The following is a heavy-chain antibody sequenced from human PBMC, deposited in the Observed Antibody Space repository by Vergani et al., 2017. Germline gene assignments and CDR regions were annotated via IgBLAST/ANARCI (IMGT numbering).Heavy chain of an antibody. CDR1: VGTFSRTT. CDR2: IIPIFGTT. V-gene: IGHV1-69*13. CDR3: ARSIGYYSYYFDF. J-gene: IGHJ4*02. Sequence: QGQLAQSGAEVKKPGSSVKVSCKAPVGTFSRTTISWVRQAPGQGLEWMGSIIPIFGTTSYAQKFQGRVTILAYESTSTAYMELSSRRSEDTAVYYCARSIGYYSYYFDFWGQGTLVTVSS. D-gene: IGHD3-22*01.